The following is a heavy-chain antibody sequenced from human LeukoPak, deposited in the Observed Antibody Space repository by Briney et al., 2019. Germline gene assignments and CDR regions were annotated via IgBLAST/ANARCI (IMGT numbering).Heavy chain of an antibody. V-gene: IGHV4-34*01. CDR2: INHSGST. D-gene: IGHD3-9*01. CDR1: GGSFSGYY. CDR3: ARAGPLLRYFDWLPFDY. J-gene: IGHJ4*02. Sequence: TSETMSLTCAVYGGSFSGYYWSWIGQPPGKGLEWIGEINHSGSTNYNPSLKSRVTISVDTSNNQFSLKLSSVTAADTAVYDCARAGPLLRYFDWLPFDYWGQGTLVTVSS.